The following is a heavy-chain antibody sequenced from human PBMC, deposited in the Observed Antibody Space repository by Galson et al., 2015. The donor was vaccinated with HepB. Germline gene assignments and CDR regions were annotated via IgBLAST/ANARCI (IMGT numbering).Heavy chain of an antibody. Sequence: SLRLSCAASGFTFSSYWMSWVRQAPGKGLEWVANIKQDGSEKYYVDSVKGRFTISRDNAKNSLYLQMNSLRAEDTAVYYCARDRGSTASYYYMDVWGKGTTVTVSS. CDR3: ARDRGSTASYYYMDV. CDR1: GFTFSSYW. D-gene: IGHD2-2*01. CDR2: IKQDGSEK. J-gene: IGHJ6*03. V-gene: IGHV3-7*03.